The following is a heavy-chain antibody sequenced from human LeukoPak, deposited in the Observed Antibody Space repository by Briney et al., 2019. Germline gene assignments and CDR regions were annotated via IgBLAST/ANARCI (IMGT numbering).Heavy chain of an antibody. D-gene: IGHD4-17*01. V-gene: IGHV4-59*12. CDR1: GGSISSYY. CDR2: IYYSGST. J-gene: IGHJ6*03. CDR3: AREGGAYGAYYMDV. Sequence: PSETLSLTCTVSGGSISSYYWSWIRQPPGKGLEWIGYIYYSGSTNYNPSLKSRVTMSVDTSKNQFSLKLSSVTAADTAVYYCAREGGAYGAYYMDVWGKGTTVTVSS.